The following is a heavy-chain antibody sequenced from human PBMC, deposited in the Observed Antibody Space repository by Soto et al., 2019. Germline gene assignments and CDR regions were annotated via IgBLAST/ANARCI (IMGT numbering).Heavy chain of an antibody. CDR1: KVTFTNYW. V-gene: IGHV5-51*01. J-gene: IGHJ6*02. CDR2: IYPGDSDT. Sequence: GEFLKISCDSSKVTFTNYWIGWVVQMPGKGLDWMRIIYPGDSDTKYNPSFQGQVTISADKSITTTYLQWSSLKASDTAIYYCAASIFYYGMDVWGQGITVTVSS. CDR3: AASIFYYGMDV.